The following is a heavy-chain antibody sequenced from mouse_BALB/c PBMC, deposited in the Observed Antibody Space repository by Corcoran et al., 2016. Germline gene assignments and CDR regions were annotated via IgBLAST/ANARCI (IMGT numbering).Heavy chain of an antibody. CDR3: ARHGYYAMDY. J-gene: IGHJ4*01. CDR2: INPDSSTI. CDR1: GFDFSRYW. Sequence: EVKLLESGGGLVQPGGSLKLSCAASGFDFSRYWMSWVRQAPGKGLEWIGEINPDSSTINYTPSLKDKFIISRDNAKNTLYLQMRKVRSEDTALYYCARHGYYAMDYWGQGTSVTVSS. V-gene: IGHV4-1*02.